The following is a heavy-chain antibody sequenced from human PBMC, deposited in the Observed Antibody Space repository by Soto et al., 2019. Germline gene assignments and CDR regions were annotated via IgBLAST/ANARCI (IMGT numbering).Heavy chain of an antibody. CDR3: ARLIRLSRTGYITGPPYGYFDL. CDR2: IYYSGST. D-gene: IGHD5-12*01. J-gene: IGHJ2*01. V-gene: IGHV4-39*01. CDR1: GGSISSSSYY. Sequence: QLQLQESGPGLVKPSETLSLTCTVSGGSISSSSYYWGWIRQPPGKGLEWIGSIYYSGSTYYNPSLKSRVTISVDTSKNRLCRKLSSVTAADPAVYYCARLIRLSRTGYITGPPYGYFDLWGRGTLVTVSS.